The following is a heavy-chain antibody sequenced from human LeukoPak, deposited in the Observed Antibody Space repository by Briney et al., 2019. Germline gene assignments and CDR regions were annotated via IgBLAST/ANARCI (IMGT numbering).Heavy chain of an antibody. CDR2: INHSGST. J-gene: IGHJ4*02. V-gene: IGHV4-34*01. D-gene: IGHD1-14*01. CDR1: GGSFSGYY. CDR3: AREPFMGH. Sequence: PSETLSLTCAVYGGSFSGYYWSWIRQPPGKGLEWIGEINHSGSTNYNPSLKSRVTISVDTSKNQFSLKLSSVTAADTAVYYCAREPFMGHWGQRTLVTVSS.